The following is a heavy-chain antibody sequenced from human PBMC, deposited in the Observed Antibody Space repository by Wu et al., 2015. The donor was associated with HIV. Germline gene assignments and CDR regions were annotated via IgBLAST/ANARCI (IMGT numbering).Heavy chain of an antibody. V-gene: IGHV1-2*02. D-gene: IGHD3-22*01. J-gene: IGHJ3*02. CDR2: INPNSGGT. Sequence: QVQLVQSGAEVKKPGASVKVSCKASGYTFTGYYMHWVRQAPGQGLEWMGWINPNSGGTNYAQKFQGRVTMTRDTSISTAYMELSRLRSDDTAVYYCARVRLDYYDSSGSQGAFDIWGQGTMVTSLQ. CDR1: GYTFTGYY. CDR3: ARVRLDYYDSSGSQGAFDI.